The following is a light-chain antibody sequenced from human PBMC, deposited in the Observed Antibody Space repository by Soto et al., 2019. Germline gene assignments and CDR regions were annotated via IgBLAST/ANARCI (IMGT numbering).Light chain of an antibody. CDR1: QSISDT. J-gene: IGKJ1*01. CDR2: DTS. V-gene: IGKV3-15*01. CDR3: QQYDNWPRT. Sequence: EIVMTQSPATLSVSRGGRATLSCRASQSISDTLAWYQQKPGQAPRLLIYDTSTRATGMPARFSGSGSGTEFTLTISSLQSEDFAVYYCQQYDNWPRTFGQGTKVDIK.